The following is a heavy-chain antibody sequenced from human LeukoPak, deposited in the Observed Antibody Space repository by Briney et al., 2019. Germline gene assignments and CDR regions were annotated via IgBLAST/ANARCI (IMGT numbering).Heavy chain of an antibody. CDR1: GGSFTGYY. CDR3: ARDSSTVWATWAFDI. J-gene: IGHJ3*02. V-gene: IGHV4-59*01. CDR2: IYYSGSS. Sequence: SETLSLTCTVSGGSFTGYYRSWIRQPPGKGLEWIGYIYYSGSSNYNPSLKSRVTISVDTSKNQFSLRLSSVTAADTAIYYCARDSSTVWATWAFDIWGQGTMVTVSS. D-gene: IGHD2-2*01.